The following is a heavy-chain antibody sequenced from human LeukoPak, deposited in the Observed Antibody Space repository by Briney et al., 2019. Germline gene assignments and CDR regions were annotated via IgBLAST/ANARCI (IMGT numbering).Heavy chain of an antibody. D-gene: IGHD2-15*01. V-gene: IGHV1-24*01. CDR1: GYTLTELS. CDR2: FDPEDGET. CDR3: ATGVVVVVAAPYYYYGMDV. Sequence: ASVKVSCKVSGYTLTELSMHWVRQAPGKGLEWMGGFDPEDGETIYAQKFQGRVTMTEDTSTDTAYMELSSLRSEDTAVYYCATGVVVVVAAPYYYYGMDVWGQGTTVTVSS. J-gene: IGHJ6*02.